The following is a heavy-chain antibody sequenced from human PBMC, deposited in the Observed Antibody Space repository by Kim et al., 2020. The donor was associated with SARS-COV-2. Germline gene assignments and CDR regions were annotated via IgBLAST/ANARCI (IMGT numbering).Heavy chain of an antibody. CDR3: ARKRDGYLFPVDY. V-gene: IGHV4-30-2*05. J-gene: IGHJ4*02. D-gene: IGHD5-12*01. Sequence: NPSLKSRVTISVDTSKNQFSLKLCSVTAADTAVYYCARKRDGYLFPVDYWGQGTLVTVSS.